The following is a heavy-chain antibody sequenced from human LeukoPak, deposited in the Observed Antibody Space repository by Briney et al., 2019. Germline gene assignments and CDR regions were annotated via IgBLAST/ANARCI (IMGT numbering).Heavy chain of an antibody. CDR2: ISYDGSNK. CDR1: GFTFSSYA. Sequence: GGSLRLSCAASGFTFSSYAMHWVRQAPGKGLEWVAVISYDGSNKYYADSVKGRFTISRDNSKNTLYLQMNSLRAEDTAVYYCARGRYCSSISCRTELDYWGQGTLVTVSS. D-gene: IGHD2-2*01. J-gene: IGHJ4*02. V-gene: IGHV3-30-3*01. CDR3: ARGRYCSSISCRTELDY.